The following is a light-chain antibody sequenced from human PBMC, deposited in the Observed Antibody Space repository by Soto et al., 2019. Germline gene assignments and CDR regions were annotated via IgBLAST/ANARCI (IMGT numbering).Light chain of an antibody. J-gene: IGKJ1*01. CDR1: QSVSSY. V-gene: IGKV3-11*01. Sequence: EIVLTQSPVTLSLSPGERATLSCRASQSVSSYLAWYQQRPGQAPKLLIYDASNSATGIPARFSGSGSGTDFTLTISSLEPEDFAVYYCQQRSNWPPWTFGQGTKVEIK. CDR3: QQRSNWPPWT. CDR2: DAS.